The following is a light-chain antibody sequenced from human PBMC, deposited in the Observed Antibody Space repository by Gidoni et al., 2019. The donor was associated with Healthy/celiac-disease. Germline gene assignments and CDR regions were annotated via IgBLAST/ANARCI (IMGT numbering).Light chain of an antibody. J-gene: IGKJ4*01. V-gene: IGKV3-20*01. CDR3: QKYGSSPLT. CDR1: QSVSSSY. Sequence: EIVLPQSPGTLSLSPGERATLSCRASQSVSSSYLAWYQQKPGQAPRLLIYGASSRATGIPDRFSGSGSGTDFTLTISRLEPEDVAVYYCQKYGSSPLTFGGGTKVEIK. CDR2: GAS.